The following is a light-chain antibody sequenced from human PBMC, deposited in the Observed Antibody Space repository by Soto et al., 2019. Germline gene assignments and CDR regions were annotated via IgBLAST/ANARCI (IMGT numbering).Light chain of an antibody. J-gene: IGKJ1*01. CDR2: GAS. V-gene: IGKV3-20*01. CDR3: QQFGSSGT. Sequence: EILLTQYPGTLSLSPGERATLSCRASQTISSTFLAWYRQRPGQAPRLLIYGASSRATGVPDRLSASGSGTEFTLTISRMEPEDFAVYYCQQFGSSGTFGHGTKVDIK. CDR1: QTISSTF.